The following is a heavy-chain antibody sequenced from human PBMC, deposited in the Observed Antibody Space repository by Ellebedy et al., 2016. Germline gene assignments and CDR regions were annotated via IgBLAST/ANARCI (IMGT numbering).Heavy chain of an antibody. V-gene: IGHV4-61*02. Sequence: SETLSLXCIVSGDSINAGPYYWSWIRQPAGKGLEWIGRMSTNGNSIYNPSLKSRVTMSVDTSKNHFSLDLRSVTAADTAVYYCATLTIPGGSDSWGQGTLVPVSS. CDR3: ATLTIPGGSDS. J-gene: IGHJ4*02. CDR2: MSTNGNS. D-gene: IGHD5-24*01. CDR1: GDSINAGPYY.